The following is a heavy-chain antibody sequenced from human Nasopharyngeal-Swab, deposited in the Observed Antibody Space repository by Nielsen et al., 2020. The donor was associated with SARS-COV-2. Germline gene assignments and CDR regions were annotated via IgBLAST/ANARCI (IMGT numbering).Heavy chain of an antibody. CDR2: IYYSWNT. J-gene: IGHJ5*02. V-gene: IGHV4-59*01. CDR3: ARVVTVVAATWFDH. CDR1: RGSIISYY. Sequence: LRLSCTFSRGSIISYYWSSIRHSPGKGLDWIGYIYYSWNTNYNPSLKSRVTISVHTSKHHFSLKLRSVTAADTDVCYCARVVTVVAATWFDHWGQGTLVTVSS. D-gene: IGHD2-15*01.